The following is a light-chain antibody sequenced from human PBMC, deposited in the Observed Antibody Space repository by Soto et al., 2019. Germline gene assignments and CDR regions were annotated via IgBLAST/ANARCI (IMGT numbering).Light chain of an antibody. V-gene: IGKV3-15*01. CDR1: QSVSSN. CDR3: QQYNNWALT. J-gene: IGKJ4*01. Sequence: EIVMTQSPATLSVSPGERATLSCRASQSVSSNLAWYQQKPGQATRLLIYGASTRATGIPARVSRSGSGTEFTRTISCLQSEGFAVDYCQQYNNWALTFGGGTKVDTK. CDR2: GAS.